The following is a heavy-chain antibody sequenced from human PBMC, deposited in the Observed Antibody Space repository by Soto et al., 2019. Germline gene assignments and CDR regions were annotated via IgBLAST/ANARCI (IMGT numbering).Heavy chain of an antibody. Sequence: QVQLVQSGAEVKKPGSSVKVSCKASGGTFSSYAISWVRQAPGKGLEWMGGFIPIFGTANYAQKFQGRVTITADDSTSTAYMELSSLRSEDTAVYYCAREKFSISWYPGELDYWGQGTLVTVSS. CDR1: GGTFSSYA. J-gene: IGHJ4*02. CDR3: AREKFSISWYPGELDY. D-gene: IGHD6-13*01. CDR2: FIPIFGTA. V-gene: IGHV1-69*01.